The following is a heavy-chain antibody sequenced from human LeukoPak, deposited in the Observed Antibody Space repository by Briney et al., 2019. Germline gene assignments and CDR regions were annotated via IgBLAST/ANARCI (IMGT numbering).Heavy chain of an antibody. V-gene: IGHV3-30-3*01. CDR1: GFTFSSYA. Sequence: GGSLRLSCAASGFTFSSYAMHWVRQAPGKGLEWVAVISYDGSNKYYADSVKGRFTISRDNAKNSLYLQMNSLRAEDTAVYYCAREPGAAATTFDYWGQGTLVTVSS. J-gene: IGHJ4*02. CDR2: ISYDGSNK. D-gene: IGHD6-13*01. CDR3: AREPGAAATTFDY.